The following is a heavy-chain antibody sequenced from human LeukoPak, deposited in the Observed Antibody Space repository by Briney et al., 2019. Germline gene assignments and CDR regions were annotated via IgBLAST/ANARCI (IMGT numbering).Heavy chain of an antibody. CDR2: ISGSGAAP. CDR3: AEDLRRLRVVDFDC. CDR1: GFTFSSYA. D-gene: IGHD2-15*01. J-gene: IGHJ4*02. Sequence: GESLRLSCAASGFTFSSYAMSWVRQAPGKGLEWVSAISGSGAAPTYADSVKGRFTISRDNSMNTLYLQMNSLRADDTAVYYCAEDLRRLRVVDFDCWGQGTLVTVSS. V-gene: IGHV3-23*01.